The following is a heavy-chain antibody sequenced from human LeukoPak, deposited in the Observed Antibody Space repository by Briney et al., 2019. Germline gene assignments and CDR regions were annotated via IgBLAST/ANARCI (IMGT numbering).Heavy chain of an antibody. CDR1: GYSFTSYW. D-gene: IGHD6-13*01. Sequence: GESLKISRKGSGYSFTSYWIGRVRQMPGKGLELVGIFYPGDSDTRYSPSFQGQVTISADKSITTAYLQWSSLKASDTAMYYCARLGAAANYYYYMDVWGKGTTVTIPS. CDR2: FYPGDSDT. CDR3: ARLGAAANYYYYMDV. J-gene: IGHJ6*03. V-gene: IGHV5-51*01.